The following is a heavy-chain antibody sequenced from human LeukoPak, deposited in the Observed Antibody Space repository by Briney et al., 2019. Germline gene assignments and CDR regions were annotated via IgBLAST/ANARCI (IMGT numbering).Heavy chain of an antibody. Sequence: ASVKVSCKVSGYTLTELSMHWVRQAPGKGLEWMGGFDPEDGETIYAQKFQGRVTMTEDTSTDTAYMELSSLRSEDTALYYCAKGGGTGYSSSWFSNWGQGTLVTVSS. CDR2: FDPEDGET. D-gene: IGHD6-13*01. CDR3: AKGGGTGYSSSWFSN. V-gene: IGHV1-24*01. J-gene: IGHJ4*02. CDR1: GYTLTELS.